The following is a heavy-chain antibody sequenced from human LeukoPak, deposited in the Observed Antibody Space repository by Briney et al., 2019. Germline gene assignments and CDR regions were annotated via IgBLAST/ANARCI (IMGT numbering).Heavy chain of an antibody. CDR2: IYTSGST. CDR1: GGSISSYY. CDR3: ASLGYCSGGSCYSGPFDS. D-gene: IGHD2-15*01. J-gene: IGHJ4*02. Sequence: SETLSLTCTVSGGSISSYYWSWIRQPAGEGLEWIGRIYTSGSTNYNPSLKSRVTMSVDTSKNQFSLRLTSVTAADTAIYYCASLGYCSGGSCYSGPFDSWGQGTLVTVSS. V-gene: IGHV4-4*07.